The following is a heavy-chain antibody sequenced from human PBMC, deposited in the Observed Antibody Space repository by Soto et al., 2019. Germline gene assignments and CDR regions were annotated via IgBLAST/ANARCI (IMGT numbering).Heavy chain of an antibody. V-gene: IGHV4-31*03. J-gene: IGHJ4*02. CDR2: IYYSGST. CDR3: ARDNAAMGHFDY. CDR1: GGSISSGGYY. D-gene: IGHD5-18*01. Sequence: SETLSLTCTVSGGSISSGGYYWSWIRQHPGKGLEWIGYIYYSGSTYYNPSLKSRVTISVDTSKNQFSLKLSSVTAADTAVYYCARDNAAMGHFDYWAQGTPVTVSS.